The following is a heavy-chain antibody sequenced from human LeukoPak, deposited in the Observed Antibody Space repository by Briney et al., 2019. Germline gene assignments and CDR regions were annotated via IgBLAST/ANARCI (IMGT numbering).Heavy chain of an antibody. CDR3: ARSLGWDDSSGYYSFDY. V-gene: IGHV4-59*01. CDR2: IYYSGST. Sequence: PSETLSLTCTVSGGSISSYYWSWIRQPPGKGLEWIGYIYYSGSTNYNPSLKSRVTISVDTSKNQFSLKLSSVTAADTAVYYCARSLGWDDSSGYYSFDYWGQGTLVTVSS. D-gene: IGHD3-22*01. J-gene: IGHJ4*02. CDR1: GGSISSYY.